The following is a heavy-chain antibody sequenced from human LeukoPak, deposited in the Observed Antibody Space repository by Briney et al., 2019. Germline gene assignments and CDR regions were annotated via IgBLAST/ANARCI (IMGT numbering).Heavy chain of an antibody. CDR2: ISGSGDKT. D-gene: IGHD3-10*01. J-gene: IGHJ4*02. V-gene: IGHV3-23*01. CDR3: ARGTPDFGNY. Sequence: PGGSLRLSCAASGFTFSNYAMSWVRQAPGKGLEWVSAISGSGDKTYYEDSVKGRFTISRDNSKNTLYLQMNSLRSEDTAVYYCARGTPDFGNYWGQGTLVTVSS. CDR1: GFTFSNYA.